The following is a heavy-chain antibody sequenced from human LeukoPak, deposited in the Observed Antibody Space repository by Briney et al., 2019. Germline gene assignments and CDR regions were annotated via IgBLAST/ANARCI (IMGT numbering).Heavy chain of an antibody. CDR1: GYSISSGYY. CDR2: IYHSGCT. Sequence: PSETLSLTCAVSGYSISSGYYWGWIRQPPGKGLEWIGSIYHSGCTYYNPSLKSRVTISVDTSKNQFSLKLSSVTAADTAVYYCAGNIVATIGFDYWGQGTLVTVSS. D-gene: IGHD5-12*01. J-gene: IGHJ4*02. CDR3: AGNIVATIGFDY. V-gene: IGHV4-38-2*01.